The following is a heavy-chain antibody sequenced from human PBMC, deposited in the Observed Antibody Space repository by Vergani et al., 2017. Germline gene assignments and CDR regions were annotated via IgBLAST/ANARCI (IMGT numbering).Heavy chain of an antibody. CDR2: IYHSGST. CDR1: GGSISSGGYS. CDR3: TRAYGSGVGIGY. D-gene: IGHD3-10*01. J-gene: IGHJ4*02. Sequence: QLQLQESGSGLVKPSQTLSLTCAVSGGSISSGGYSWSWTRQPPGKGLEWIGYIYHSGSTYYNPSLKSRVTISVDRSKNQFSLKLSSVTAAETAVYYFTRAYGSGVGIGYWGQGTLVTVSS. V-gene: IGHV4-30-2*01.